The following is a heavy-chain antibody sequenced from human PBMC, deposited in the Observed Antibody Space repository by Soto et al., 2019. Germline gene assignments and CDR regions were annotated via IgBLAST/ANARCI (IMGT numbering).Heavy chain of an antibody. CDR2: INPSGDGT. Sequence: QVQLVQSGAVVRKPGASVKISCQASGYMSTSYYIHWVRQAPGQGLEWMGLINPSGDGTSYVQQVQGRVSLTRDLSTSTVYMELSSLRPDDTALYFCAGEFRISGTTSWFDHWGQGTLVTVSS. CDR1: GYMSTSYY. J-gene: IGHJ5*02. V-gene: IGHV1-46*01. D-gene: IGHD1-20*01. CDR3: AGEFRISGTTSWFDH.